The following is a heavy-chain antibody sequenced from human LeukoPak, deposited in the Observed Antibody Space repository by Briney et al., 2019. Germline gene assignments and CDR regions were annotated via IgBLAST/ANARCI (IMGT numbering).Heavy chain of an antibody. V-gene: IGHV4-39*07. CDR1: GGSISDSSYF. Sequence: PSETLSLTCSVSGGSISDSSYFCGWIRQPPGKGLEWIGSIDYSGKTYYSPSLKSRLTISVDTSKSQFSLKLSSVTAADTAVYFCARRGGSPLGAFDIWGQGTMVTVSS. CDR2: IDYSGKT. D-gene: IGHD1-26*01. CDR3: ARRGGSPLGAFDI. J-gene: IGHJ3*02.